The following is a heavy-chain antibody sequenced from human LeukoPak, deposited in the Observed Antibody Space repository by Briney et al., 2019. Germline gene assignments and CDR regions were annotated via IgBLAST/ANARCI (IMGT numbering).Heavy chain of an antibody. V-gene: IGHV3-48*03. D-gene: IGHD6-19*01. CDR2: ISDSDNTI. CDR3: ARDRGTRGWYYDAFDI. J-gene: IGHJ3*02. Sequence: GGSLRLSCEASGFTFSSYEMNWVRQAPGNGVEGVSYISDSDNTIYYADSVKGRFTISRDNAKSSLYLQMNSLRAEDTALYYCARDRGTRGWYYDAFDIWGQGTMVTVSS. CDR1: GFTFSSYE.